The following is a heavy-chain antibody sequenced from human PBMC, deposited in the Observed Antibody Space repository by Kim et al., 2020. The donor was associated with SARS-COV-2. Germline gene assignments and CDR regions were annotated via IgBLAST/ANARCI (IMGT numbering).Heavy chain of an antibody. CDR3: ARAHRTVFGVVEYMAV. CDR1: GGSISSGGYY. D-gene: IGHD3-3*01. J-gene: IGHJ6*02. Sequence: SETLSLTCTVSGGSISSGGYYWSWIRQHPGKGLEWIGYIYYSGSTYYNPSLKSRVTISVDTSKNQFSLKLSSVTAADTAVYYCARAHRTVFGVVEYMAVWGQGATVTVSS. V-gene: IGHV4-31*03. CDR2: IYYSGST.